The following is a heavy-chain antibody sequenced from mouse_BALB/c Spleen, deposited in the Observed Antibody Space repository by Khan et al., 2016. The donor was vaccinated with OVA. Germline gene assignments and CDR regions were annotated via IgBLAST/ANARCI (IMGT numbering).Heavy chain of an antibody. D-gene: IGHD1-1*02. Sequence: QVQLQQSGAELVRPGVSVKISCKASGYTFTDYAMHWVKQRHAKSLEWIGVISTNYGDADYNQKFQGQASMTVDRSSSTVYMELARVTSEDSAIYYCVRGGKFAYWGQGTLVTVSA. V-gene: IGHV1S137*01. J-gene: IGHJ3*01. CDR1: GYTFTDYA. CDR3: VRGGKFAY. CDR2: ISTNYGDA.